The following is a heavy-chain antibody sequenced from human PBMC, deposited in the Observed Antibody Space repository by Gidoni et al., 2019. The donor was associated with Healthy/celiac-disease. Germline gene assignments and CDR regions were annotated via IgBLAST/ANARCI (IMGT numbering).Heavy chain of an antibody. Sequence: EVQLLESGGGLVQPGGSWRLSCAASGFTFSSYAMSWVRQAPGKGLEWVSAISGGGGSTYYADSVKGRFTISRDNSKNTLYLQMNSLRAEDTAVYYCARQYRPTLLDHGYFDYWGQGTLVTVSS. V-gene: IGHV3-23*01. CDR2: ISGGGGST. CDR3: ARQYRPTLLDHGYFDY. D-gene: IGHD1-1*01. CDR1: GFTFSSYA. J-gene: IGHJ4*02.